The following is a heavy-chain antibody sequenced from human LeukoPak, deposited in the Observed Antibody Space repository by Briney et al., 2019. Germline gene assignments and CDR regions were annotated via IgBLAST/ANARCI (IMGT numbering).Heavy chain of an antibody. CDR3: ATGPLALVVVITPYFQH. J-gene: IGHJ1*01. CDR2: FDPEDGET. D-gene: IGHD3-22*01. Sequence: ASVKVSCKVSGYTLTELSMHWVRQAPGKGLEWMGGFDPEDGETIYAQKFQGRVTITEDTSTDTAYMELSSLRSEDTAVYYCATGPLALVVVITPYFQHWGQGTLVTVSS. V-gene: IGHV1-24*01. CDR1: GYTLTELS.